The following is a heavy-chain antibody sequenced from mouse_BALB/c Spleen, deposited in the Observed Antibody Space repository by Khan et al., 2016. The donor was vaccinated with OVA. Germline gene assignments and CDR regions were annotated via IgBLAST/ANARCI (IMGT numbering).Heavy chain of an antibody. Sequence: DLIKPGASVKLSCKASGYTFTSYWINWIKQRPGRGLEWIGRIAPGSDSTSYNEIFTAKATLTVDTSSSTAYIQLSSLSSEDSAVYFGARSSYYVRSLCAMDYWGQGTSVTVSS. CDR3: ARSSYYVRSLCAMDY. CDR2: IAPGSDST. CDR1: GYTFTSYW. D-gene: IGHD6-2*01. V-gene: IGHV1S41*01. J-gene: IGHJ4*01.